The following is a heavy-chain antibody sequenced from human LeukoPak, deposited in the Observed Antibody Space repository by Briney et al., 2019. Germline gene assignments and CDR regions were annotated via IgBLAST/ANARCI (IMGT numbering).Heavy chain of an antibody. J-gene: IGHJ4*02. CDR3: ARHRNPLRYFGDY. D-gene: IGHD3-9*01. V-gene: IGHV4-39*01. CDR2: IYYSGST. CDR1: GGSLSSSSYY. Sequence: SETLSLTCTVSGGSLSSSSYYWVWIRQPPGKGLEWIGSIYYSGSTYYNPSLKSRVIISVDTSKNQISLKLSSVTAADTAVYYCARHRNPLRYFGDYWGQGTLVTVSS.